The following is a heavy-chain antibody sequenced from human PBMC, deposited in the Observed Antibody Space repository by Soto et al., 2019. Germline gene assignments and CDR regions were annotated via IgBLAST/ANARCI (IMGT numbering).Heavy chain of an antibody. V-gene: IGHV1-8*01. J-gene: IGHJ5*02. D-gene: IGHD3-3*01. Sequence: QVQLVQSGAEVKKPGASVKVSCKASGYTFTSYDINWVRQATGQGLEWMGWMNPNSGNTGYAQKFQGRVTRARNTSISTAYMELSGLRSVDTAVYYCARGSSYDFWSGFCPFDPWGQGTLVTVSS. CDR2: MNPNSGNT. CDR3: ARGSSYDFWSGFCPFDP. CDR1: GYTFTSYD.